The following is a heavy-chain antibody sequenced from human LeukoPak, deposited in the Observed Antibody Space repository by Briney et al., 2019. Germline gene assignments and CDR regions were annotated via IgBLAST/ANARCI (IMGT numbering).Heavy chain of an antibody. Sequence: SQTLSLTCTVSGGSISSGGYYWSWIRQHPGKGLERMGYIYYSGSTYYNPSLKSRVTISVDTSKNQFSLKLSSVTAADTAVYYCNVGTRYYYYYYYMDVWGKGTTVTVSS. CDR2: IYYSGST. J-gene: IGHJ6*03. D-gene: IGHD4-23*01. V-gene: IGHV4-31*03. CDR3: NVGTRYYYYYYYMDV. CDR1: GGSISSGGYY.